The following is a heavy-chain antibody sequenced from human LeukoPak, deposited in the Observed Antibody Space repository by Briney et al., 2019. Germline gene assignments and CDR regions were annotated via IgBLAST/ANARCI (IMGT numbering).Heavy chain of an antibody. V-gene: IGHV4-31*03. CDR3: ARSDDYVWGSYLLGY. J-gene: IGHJ4*02. CDR1: GGSISSGGYY. D-gene: IGHD3-16*02. CDR2: IYYSGST. Sequence: SETLSLTCTVSGGSISSGGYYWSWIRQHPGKGLEWIGYIYYSGSTYYNPSLKSRVTISVDTSKNQFSLKLSSVTAADTAVYYCARSDDYVWGSYLLGYWGQGTLVTVSS.